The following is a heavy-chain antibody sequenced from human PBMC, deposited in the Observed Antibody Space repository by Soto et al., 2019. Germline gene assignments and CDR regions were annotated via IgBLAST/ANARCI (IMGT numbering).Heavy chain of an antibody. CDR3: ARGSYNILTGYYLDY. J-gene: IGHJ4*02. CDR2: ISAYNGNT. Sequence: GASVKVSCKASGYTFTSYGISWVRQAPGQGLEWMGWISAYNGNTNYAQKLQGRVTMTTDTSTSTAYMELRSLRSDDTAVYYCARGSYNILTGYYLDYWGQGTLVTVSS. CDR1: GYTFTSYG. V-gene: IGHV1-18*01. D-gene: IGHD3-9*01.